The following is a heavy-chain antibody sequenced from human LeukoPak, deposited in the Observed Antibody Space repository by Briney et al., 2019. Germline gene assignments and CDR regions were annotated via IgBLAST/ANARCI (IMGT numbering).Heavy chain of an antibody. CDR2: ISYDGSNK. CDR1: GFTFTIYA. D-gene: IGHD6-6*01. Sequence: GGSLRLSCAASGFTFTIYAIHGVRQAPGKGLEWVAVISYDGSNKYYADSVKGRFTISRDNSKNTLYLQMNSLRAEDTAVYYCARDDSSSSRTAGYRGQGTLVTVSS. V-gene: IGHV3-30*04. CDR3: ARDDSSSSRTAGY. J-gene: IGHJ4*02.